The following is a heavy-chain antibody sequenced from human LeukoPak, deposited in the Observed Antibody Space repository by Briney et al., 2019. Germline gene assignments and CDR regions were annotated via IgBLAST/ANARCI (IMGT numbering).Heavy chain of an antibody. D-gene: IGHD4-17*01. Sequence: GGTLRLSCAASGFTFRDYGMSWVRQAPGKGLEWVSSISTSSSYIYYADSVKGRFTISRDNAKNSLYLQMNSLRAEDTAVYYCAKTTDNYYYYYMDVWGKGTTVTVSS. V-gene: IGHV3-21*01. CDR1: GFTFRDYG. J-gene: IGHJ6*03. CDR3: AKTTDNYYYYYMDV. CDR2: ISTSSSYI.